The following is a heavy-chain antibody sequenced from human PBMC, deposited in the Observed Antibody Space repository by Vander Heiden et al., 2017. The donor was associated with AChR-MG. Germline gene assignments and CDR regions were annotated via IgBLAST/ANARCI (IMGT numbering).Heavy chain of an antibody. V-gene: IGHV3-33*01. CDR3: ARENNYDILTGPTDAFDI. Sequence: QVQLVESGRGVVQPGRALRLSCAASVSTLSSYAVHWVRQAPGKGLEWVAVIWYDGSNKYYADSVKGRFTISRDNSKNTLYLQMNSLRAEDTAVYYCARENNYDILTGPTDAFDIWGQGTMVTVSS. D-gene: IGHD3-9*01. J-gene: IGHJ3*02. CDR2: IWYDGSNK. CDR1: VSTLSSYA.